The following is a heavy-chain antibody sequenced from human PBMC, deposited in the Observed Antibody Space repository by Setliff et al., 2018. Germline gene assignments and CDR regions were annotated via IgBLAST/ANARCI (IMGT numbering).Heavy chain of an antibody. Sequence: ASVKVSCKASGYTFTSHIMHWVRQAPGQGLEWMGWINTNTGNPTYAQGFTGRFVFSLDTSVSTAYLQISSLKAEDTAVYYCAREYSSGWYETGDYWGQGTLVTVSS. CDR2: INTNTGNP. J-gene: IGHJ4*02. CDR1: GYTFTSHI. D-gene: IGHD6-19*01. CDR3: AREYSSGWYETGDY. V-gene: IGHV7-4-1*02.